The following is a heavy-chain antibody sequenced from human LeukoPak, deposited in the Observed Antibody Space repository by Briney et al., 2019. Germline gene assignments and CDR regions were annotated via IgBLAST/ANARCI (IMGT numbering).Heavy chain of an antibody. J-gene: IGHJ5*02. D-gene: IGHD6-13*01. CDR2: IYYSGST. CDR1: GGSISSGDYY. CDR3: AREGIAAARGFDP. V-gene: IGHV4-30-4*01. Sequence: PSETLSLTCTVSGGSISSGDYYWSWIRQPPGEGLEWIGYIYYSGSTYYNPSLKSRVTISVDTSKNQFSLKLSSVTAADTAVYYCAREGIAAARGFDPWGQGTLVTVSS.